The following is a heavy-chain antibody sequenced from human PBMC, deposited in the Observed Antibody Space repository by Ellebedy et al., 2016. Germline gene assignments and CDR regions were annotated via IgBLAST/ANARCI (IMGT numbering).Heavy chain of an antibody. D-gene: IGHD1-1*01. V-gene: IGHV1-69*04. CDR3: AAGNDGGWFDP. Sequence: ASVKVSCKASGGTFSSYAISWVRQAPGQGLEWMGRIIPILGIANYAQKFQGRVTITADKSTTTAYMELSSLRSEDTAVYYCAAGNDGGWFDPWGQGTLVTVSS. J-gene: IGHJ5*02. CDR1: GGTFSSYA. CDR2: IIPILGIA.